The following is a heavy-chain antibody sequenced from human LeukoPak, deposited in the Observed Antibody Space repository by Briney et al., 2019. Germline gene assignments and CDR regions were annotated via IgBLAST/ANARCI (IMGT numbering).Heavy chain of an antibody. J-gene: IGHJ3*02. CDR1: GGTFISYA. CDR3: ARDYGEMATISFFDI. Sequence: ASVKVSCKASGGTFISYAISWVRQAPGQGLEWMGGIIPIFGTENYAQKFQRRVTITADESTSTAYMELSSLRSEDTAVYYCARDYGEMATISFFDIWGQGSMVTVSS. V-gene: IGHV1-69*13. CDR2: IIPIFGTE. D-gene: IGHD5-24*01.